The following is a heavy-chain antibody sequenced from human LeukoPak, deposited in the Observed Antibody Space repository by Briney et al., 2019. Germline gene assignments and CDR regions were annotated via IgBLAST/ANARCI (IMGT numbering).Heavy chain of an antibody. Sequence: PSETLSLTCTVSGGSISSSSYYWGWIRQPPGKGLEWIGEINHSGSTNYNPSLKSRVTISVDTSKNQFSLKLSSVTAADTAVYYCARTVRYSYGRIYYYYYYMDVWGKGTTVTVSS. CDR3: ARTVRYSYGRIYYYYYYMDV. CDR2: INHSGST. D-gene: IGHD5-18*01. V-gene: IGHV4-39*07. CDR1: GGSISSSSYY. J-gene: IGHJ6*03.